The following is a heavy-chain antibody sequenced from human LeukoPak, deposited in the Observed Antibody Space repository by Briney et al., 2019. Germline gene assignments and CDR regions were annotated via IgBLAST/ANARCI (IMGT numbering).Heavy chain of an antibody. D-gene: IGHD6-13*01. Sequence: ESGGSLRLSCAASGFTFSSYSMNWVRQAPGKGLEWVSYISSSSSTIYYADSVKGRFTISRDNAKNSLYLQMNSLRAEDTAVYYCAREGSSWYGDAFDIWGQGTMVTVSS. J-gene: IGHJ3*02. CDR3: AREGSSWYGDAFDI. CDR1: GFTFSSYS. V-gene: IGHV3-48*01. CDR2: ISSSSSTI.